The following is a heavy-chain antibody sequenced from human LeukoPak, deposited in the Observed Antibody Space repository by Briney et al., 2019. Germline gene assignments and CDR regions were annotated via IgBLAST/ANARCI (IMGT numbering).Heavy chain of an antibody. V-gene: IGHV4-31*03. CDR2: IYYSGST. CDR3: AIGDYGANTGY. J-gene: IGHJ4*02. D-gene: IGHD4-23*01. Sequence: SETLSLTGTVSGGXISSGGYYWSWIRQHPGEGLEWIGYIYYSGSTYYNPSLKSRVTISADTSKNQFSLKLSSVTAADTAVYYCAIGDYGANTGYWGQGTLVIVSS. CDR1: GGXISSGGYY.